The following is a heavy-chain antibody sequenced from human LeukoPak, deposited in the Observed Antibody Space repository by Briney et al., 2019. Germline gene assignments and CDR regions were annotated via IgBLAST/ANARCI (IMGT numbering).Heavy chain of an antibody. V-gene: IGHV3-11*06. CDR1: GFTFSDYY. D-gene: IGHD6-13*01. J-gene: IGHJ6*04. CDR2: ISSSSRYT. Sequence: GGSLRLSCAASGFTFSDYYMSWIRQAPGKGLEWVSYISSSSRYTNYANSVKGRFTIFRDNPKNSLYLQMNSLRAEDTAVYYCARDISSSWPYYYGMDVWGKGTTVTVSS. CDR3: ARDISSSWPYYYGMDV.